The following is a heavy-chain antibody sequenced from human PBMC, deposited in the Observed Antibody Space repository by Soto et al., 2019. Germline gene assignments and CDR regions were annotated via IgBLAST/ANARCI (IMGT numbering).Heavy chain of an antibody. CDR3: ARDRRVSGNSRAGFDY. Sequence: GASVKVSCKASGGTFSSYAISWVRQAPGQGLEWMGGIIPIFGTANYAQKFQGRVTITADESTSTAYMELSSLRSEDTAVYYWARDRRVSGNSRAGFDYWGQGTLVTVSS. V-gene: IGHV1-69*13. CDR1: GGTFSSYA. CDR2: IIPIFGTA. D-gene: IGHD3-3*01. J-gene: IGHJ4*02.